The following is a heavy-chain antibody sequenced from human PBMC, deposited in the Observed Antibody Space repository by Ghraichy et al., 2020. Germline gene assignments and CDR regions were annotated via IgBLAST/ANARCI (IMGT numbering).Heavy chain of an antibody. D-gene: IGHD3-10*01. CDR1: GYTFTSYG. CDR2: ISAYNGNT. J-gene: IGHJ4*02. V-gene: IGHV1-18*04. Sequence: AAVKVSCKASGYTFTSYGISWVRQAPGQGLEWMGWISAYNGNTNYAQKLQGRVTMTTDTSTSTAYMELRSLRSDDTAVYYCARDQGITMVRGVNSPFDYWGQGTLVTVSS. CDR3: ARDQGITMVRGVNSPFDY.